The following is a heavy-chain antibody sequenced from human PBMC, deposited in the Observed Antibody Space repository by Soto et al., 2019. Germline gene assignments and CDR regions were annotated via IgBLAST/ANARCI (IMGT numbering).Heavy chain of an antibody. D-gene: IGHD3-22*01. Sequence: ESGPTLVNPTQTLTLTCTFSGFSLSTSGVGVGWIRQPPGKALEWLALIYWDDDKRYSPSLKSRLTITKDTSKNQVVLTMTNMEPVDTAKFYCARILQFYYDSSGYYPGVPFYYFDYWGQGTLVTFSS. CDR1: GFSLSTSGVG. CDR3: ARILQFYYDSSGYYPGVPFYYFDY. CDR2: IYWDDDK. J-gene: IGHJ4*02. V-gene: IGHV2-5*02.